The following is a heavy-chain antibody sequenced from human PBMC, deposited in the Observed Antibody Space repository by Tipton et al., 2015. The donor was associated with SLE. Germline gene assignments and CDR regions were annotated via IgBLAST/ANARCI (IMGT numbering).Heavy chain of an antibody. D-gene: IGHD1-26*01. CDR1: GGSISSYY. CDR3: ARGGVVGAGDAFYI. J-gene: IGHJ3*02. CDR2: IYTSGST. Sequence: TLSLTCTVSGGSISSYYWSWIRQPAGKGLEWIGRIYTSGSTNYNPSLKSRVTMSVDTSKNQFSLKLSSVTAADTAVYYCARGGVVGAGDAFYIWGQETMVTVSS. V-gene: IGHV4-4*07.